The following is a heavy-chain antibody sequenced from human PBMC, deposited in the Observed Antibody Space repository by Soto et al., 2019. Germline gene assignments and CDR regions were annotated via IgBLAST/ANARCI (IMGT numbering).Heavy chain of an antibody. CDR1: GYSFTSYW. D-gene: IGHD1-20*01. CDR3: ARHVNNPRERMDV. J-gene: IGHJ6*02. CDR2: IYPGDSDT. V-gene: IGHV5-51*01. Sequence: PSESLKISCKGSGYSFTSYWIGWVRQIPGKGLEWMGIIYPGDSDTRYSPSFQGQVTISADKSISTAYLQWSSLKASDTAMYYCARHVNNPRERMDVWGQGTTVTVSS.